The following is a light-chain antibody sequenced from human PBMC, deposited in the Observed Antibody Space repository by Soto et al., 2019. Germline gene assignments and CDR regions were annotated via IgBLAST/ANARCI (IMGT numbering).Light chain of an antibody. CDR3: AAWDDSLRGPV. CDR2: SNN. Sequence: QSVLTQPPSASGTPGQRVTISCSGSSPNIGTNYVYWYQQLPGTAPKLLIYSNNQRPSGVPDRFSGSKSGTSASLAISGLRSEDEADYYCAAWDDSLRGPVFGGGTKLTVL. CDR1: SPNIGTNY. V-gene: IGLV1-47*02. J-gene: IGLJ2*01.